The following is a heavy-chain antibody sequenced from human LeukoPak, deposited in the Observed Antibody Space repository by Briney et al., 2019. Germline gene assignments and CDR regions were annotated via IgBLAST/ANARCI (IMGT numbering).Heavy chain of an antibody. Sequence: SETLSLTCTVSDDSITIYYWTWIRQPPGKGLEWIGYIYYSRSTNYNPSLKSRVTISVDTSKNQFSLKLSSVTAADTAVYYCARVGTYYDILTGYFSSYYMDVWGKGTTVTISS. D-gene: IGHD3-9*01. V-gene: IGHV4-59*01. J-gene: IGHJ6*03. CDR3: ARVGTYYDILTGYFSSYYMDV. CDR1: DDSITIYY. CDR2: IYYSRST.